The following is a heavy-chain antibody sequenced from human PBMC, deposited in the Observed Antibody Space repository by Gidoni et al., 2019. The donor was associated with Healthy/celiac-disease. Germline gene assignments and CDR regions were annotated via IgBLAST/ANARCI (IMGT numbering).Heavy chain of an antibody. CDR3: ARATAYYYGMDV. J-gene: IGHJ6*02. Sequence: QLQLPESGPGLVKPSETLSLTCTVSVCSIRSSSYYWGWIRQPPGKGLEWIGSSYYRGSTYYNPALKSRVTISVDTSKNQFSLKLSAVTAADTAVYYCARATAYYYGMDVWGQGTTVTVSS. CDR2: SYYRGST. CDR1: VCSIRSSSYY. V-gene: IGHV4-39*01. D-gene: IGHD4-17*01.